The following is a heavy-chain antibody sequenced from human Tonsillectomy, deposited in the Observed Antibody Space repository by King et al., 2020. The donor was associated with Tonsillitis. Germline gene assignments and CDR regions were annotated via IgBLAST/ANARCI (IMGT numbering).Heavy chain of an antibody. D-gene: IGHD4-17*01. CDR1: GYTLTSYY. CDR3: ARVPPGRGDPNWFDP. CDR2: INPSGGST. J-gene: IGHJ5*02. Sequence: VQLVESGAEVKKPGASVKVSCKASGYTLTSYYMHWVRQAPGQGLEWMGIINPSGGSTSYAQKFQGRVTMTRDTSTSTVYMELSSLRSEDTAVYYCARVPPGRGDPNWFDPWGQGTLVTVSS. V-gene: IGHV1-46*01.